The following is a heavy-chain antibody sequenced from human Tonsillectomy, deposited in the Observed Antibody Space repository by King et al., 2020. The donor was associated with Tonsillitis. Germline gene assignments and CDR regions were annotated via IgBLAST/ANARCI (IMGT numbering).Heavy chain of an antibody. J-gene: IGHJ2*01. D-gene: IGHD3-10*01. CDR3: AREGRGLGYWYFDL. CDR1: GFTFSGLY. V-gene: IGHV3-72*01. Sequence: VQLVESGGGLVQPGGSLRLSCAASGFTFSGLYMDWVRQAPGKGLEWVGRTRNKPNSYTTEYAASVKGRFTISRDDSKNSLYLLMNSLKTEDTAVYYCAREGRGLGYWYFDLWGRGTLVTVSS. CDR2: TRNKPNSYTT.